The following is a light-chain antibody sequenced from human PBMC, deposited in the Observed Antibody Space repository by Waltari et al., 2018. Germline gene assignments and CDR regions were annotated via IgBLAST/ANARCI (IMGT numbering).Light chain of an antibody. CDR2: YDR. Sequence: SYVVTQPPSVSVAPGETATIPRGGNNIGTLSGHWYQQKAGQATVLVIFYDRDRPSGIPDRFSGSNSGNTATLTISRVEAGDEARYYCHVWHPHVDPGVFGTGTEVTVL. J-gene: IGLJ1*01. V-gene: IGLV3-21*04. CDR3: HVWHPHVDPGV. CDR1: NIGTLS.